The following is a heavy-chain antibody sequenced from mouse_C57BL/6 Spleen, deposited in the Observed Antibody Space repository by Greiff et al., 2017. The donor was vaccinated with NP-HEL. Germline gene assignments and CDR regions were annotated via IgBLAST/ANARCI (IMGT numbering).Heavy chain of an antibody. V-gene: IGHV1-84*01. CDR3: ARSIYYGNYGYAMDY. CDR2: IYPGSGNT. J-gene: IGHJ4*01. D-gene: IGHD2-1*01. CDR1: GYTFTDYY. Sequence: LMESGPELVKPGASVKISCKASGYTFTDYYINWVKQRPGQGLEWIGWIYPGSGNTKYNEKFKGKATLTVDTSSSKAYMQLSSLTSEDSAVYFCARSIYYGNYGYAMDYWGQGTSVTVSS.